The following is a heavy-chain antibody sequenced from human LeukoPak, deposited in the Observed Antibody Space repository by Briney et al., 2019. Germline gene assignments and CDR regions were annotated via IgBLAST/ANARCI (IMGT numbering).Heavy chain of an antibody. J-gene: IGHJ6*02. CDR3: ATAASTSPWYYGMDV. D-gene: IGHD2-2*01. Sequence: ASVKVSCKVSGYTLTELSMHWVRQAPGKGLEWMGGFDPEDGETIYAQKLQGRVTMAEDTSTDTAYMELSSLRSEDTAVYYCATAASTSPWYYGMDVWGQGTTVTVSS. CDR2: FDPEDGET. V-gene: IGHV1-24*01. CDR1: GYTLTELS.